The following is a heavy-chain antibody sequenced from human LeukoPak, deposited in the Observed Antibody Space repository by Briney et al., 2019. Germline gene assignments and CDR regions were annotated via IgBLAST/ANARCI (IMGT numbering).Heavy chain of an antibody. Sequence: PSETLSLTCAVYGGSFSGYYWSWIRQPPGKGLEWIGSIYYSGSTYYNPSLKSRVTISVDTSKNQFSLKLSSVTAADTAVYYCARLYSSSLLGYWGQGTLVTVSS. D-gene: IGHD6-13*01. CDR3: ARLYSSSLLGY. CDR1: GGSFSGYY. V-gene: IGHV4-34*01. CDR2: IYYSGST. J-gene: IGHJ4*02.